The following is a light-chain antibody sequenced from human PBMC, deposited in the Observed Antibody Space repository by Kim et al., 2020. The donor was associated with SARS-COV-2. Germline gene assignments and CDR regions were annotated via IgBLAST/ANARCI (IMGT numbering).Light chain of an antibody. CDR1: QSVSNNY. J-gene: IGKJ1*01. CDR3: QQYGISPRT. V-gene: IGKV3-20*01. Sequence: ATGDRATLSCRARQSVSNNYLAWFQQRPGQAPRLLIYSASNTATGIPYRFSGSGYGTDFTLTISRLEPEDFAVYFCQQYGISPRTFGQGTKVDIK. CDR2: SAS.